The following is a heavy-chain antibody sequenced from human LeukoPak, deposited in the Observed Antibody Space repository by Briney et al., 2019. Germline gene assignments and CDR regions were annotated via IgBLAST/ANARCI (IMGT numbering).Heavy chain of an antibody. CDR3: ARLAIGPWSSSPEYFQH. J-gene: IGHJ1*01. CDR2: INHSGST. D-gene: IGHD6-13*01. V-gene: IGHV4-34*01. CDR1: GGSFSGYY. Sequence: SETLSLTCAVYGGSFSGYYWSWIRQPPGKGLEWIGEINHSGSTNYNTSLTSRGNISVEKSKNQYSLRQTSVTAADTAVYYCARLAIGPWSSSPEYFQHWGQGTLVTVSS.